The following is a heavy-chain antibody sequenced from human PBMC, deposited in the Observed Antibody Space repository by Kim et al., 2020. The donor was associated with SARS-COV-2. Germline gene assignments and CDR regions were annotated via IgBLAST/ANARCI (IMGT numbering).Heavy chain of an antibody. D-gene: IGHD1-20*01. CDR2: INAYNGNT. J-gene: IGHJ4*02. CDR1: GYTFNSFG. V-gene: IGHV1-18*01. Sequence: ASVKVSCKASGYTFNSFGISWVRQAPGQGLECMGWINAYNGNTNYAQKLQGRVTMTTDTTTSTAYMEVRSLRSDDTAVYYCARPRDFGASRSNWNDEPYFDLWGQGTLVIVSS. CDR3: ARPRDFGASRSNWNDEPYFDL.